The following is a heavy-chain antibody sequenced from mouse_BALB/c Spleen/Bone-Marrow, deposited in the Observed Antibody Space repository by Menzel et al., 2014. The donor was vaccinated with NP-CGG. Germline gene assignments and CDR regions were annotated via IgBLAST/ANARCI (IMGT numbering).Heavy chain of an antibody. CDR3: TRSYYRCDEEAWFAY. V-gene: IGHV5-6-4*01. D-gene: IGHD2-14*01. J-gene: IGHJ3*01. Sequence: EAMLAESGGGLVKPGGSLKLSCAASGFTFSSYTMSWVCQTPEKRLEWVATISSGGIYTYYSDSVKGRFTISRDNAKNTLYLQMSSLKSEDTTMYYCTRSYYRCDEEAWFAYWGQGTLVTDSA. CDR1: GFTFSSYT. CDR2: ISSGGIYT.